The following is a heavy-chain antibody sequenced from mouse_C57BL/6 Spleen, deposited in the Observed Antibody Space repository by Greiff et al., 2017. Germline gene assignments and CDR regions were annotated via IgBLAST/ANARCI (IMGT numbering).Heavy chain of an antibody. V-gene: IGHV1-82*01. CDR2: IYPGDGDT. CDR3: ASYYSNYENWYFDV. J-gene: IGHJ1*03. CDR1: GYAFSSSW. Sequence: QVQLQQSGPELVKPGASVKISCKASGYAFSSSWMNWVKQRPEKGLEWIGRIYPGDGDTNYNGKFKGKATLTADKSSSTAYMQLSSLTSEDSAVYFCASYYSNYENWYFDVWGTGTTVTVSS. D-gene: IGHD2-5*01.